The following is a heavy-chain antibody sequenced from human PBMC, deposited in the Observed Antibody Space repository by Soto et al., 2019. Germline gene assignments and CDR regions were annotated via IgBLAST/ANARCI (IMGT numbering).Heavy chain of an antibody. J-gene: IGHJ3*02. V-gene: IGHV1-69*01. D-gene: IGHD1-26*01. CDR3: ARGSFSGSALSDAFDI. CDR2: IIPIFGTA. CDR1: GGPFRRYA. Sequence: SVKVSCKASGGPFRRYAISWGGQAPGQGLEWMGGIIPIFGTANYAQKFQGRVTITADESTSTAYMELSSLRSEDTAVYYCARGSFSGSALSDAFDIWGQGTMVTVSS.